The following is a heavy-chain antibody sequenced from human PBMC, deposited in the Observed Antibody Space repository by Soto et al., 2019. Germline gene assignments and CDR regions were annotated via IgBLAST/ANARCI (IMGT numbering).Heavy chain of an antibody. Sequence: ASVKVSCKASGYTFTTYAMHWVRQAPGQRLEWMGWINVGNGNTKYSQKFQGRVTITRDTSASTAHMELSSLRSEDTAVYYCAYDSSGYLDYWGQGTLVTVSS. CDR2: INVGNGNT. CDR3: AYDSSGYLDY. V-gene: IGHV1-3*01. CDR1: GYTFTTYA. D-gene: IGHD3-22*01. J-gene: IGHJ4*02.